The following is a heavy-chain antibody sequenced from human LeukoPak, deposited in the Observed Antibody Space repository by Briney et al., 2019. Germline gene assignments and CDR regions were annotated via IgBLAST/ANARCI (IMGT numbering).Heavy chain of an antibody. CDR1: GYTFTGYY. Sequence: GASVKVSCKASGYTFTGYYMHWVRQAPGQGLEWMGWINPNSGGTNYAQRFQGRVTMTRDTSISTAYMELSRLRSDDTAVYYCARDIFGYNWNIGWGQGTLVTVSS. J-gene: IGHJ4*02. D-gene: IGHD1-20*01. CDR3: ARDIFGYNWNIG. V-gene: IGHV1-2*02. CDR2: INPNSGGT.